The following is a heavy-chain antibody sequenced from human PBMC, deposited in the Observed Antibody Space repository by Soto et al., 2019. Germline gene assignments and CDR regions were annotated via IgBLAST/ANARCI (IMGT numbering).Heavy chain of an antibody. V-gene: IGHV7-4-1*01. CDR1: GYTFTSYA. D-gene: IGHD2-15*01. J-gene: IGHJ4*02. Sequence: ASVKVSCKASGYTFTSYAMNWVRQAPGQGLEWMGWINTNTGNPTYAQGFTGRFVFSLDTSVSTAYLQICSLKAEDTAVYYCARGGMANIIYYSACIVSYDGFDIWGQGTLVTVSS. CDR3: ARGGMANIIYYSACIVSYDGFDI. CDR2: INTNTGNP.